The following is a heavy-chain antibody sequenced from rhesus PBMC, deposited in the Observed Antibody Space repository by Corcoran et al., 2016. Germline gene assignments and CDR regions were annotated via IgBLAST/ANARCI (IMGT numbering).Heavy chain of an antibody. V-gene: IGHV4-160*01. Sequence: QVQLQQWGEGLVKPSETLSLTCAVYGGSINSNYWSWIRQPPGKGLEWIGRIRSGAVTNYIPSLKGRVTISIDTSKNQFSLKLSSVTAADTAVDYCARVGEWELPRFDYWGQGVLVTVSS. J-gene: IGHJ4*01. CDR1: GGSINSNY. CDR3: ARVGEWELPRFDY. D-gene: IGHD1-44*02. CDR2: IRSGAVT.